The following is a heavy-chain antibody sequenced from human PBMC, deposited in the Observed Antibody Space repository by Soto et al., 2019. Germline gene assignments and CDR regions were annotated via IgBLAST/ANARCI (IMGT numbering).Heavy chain of an antibody. V-gene: IGHV1-18*01. J-gene: IGHJ4*02. CDR2: IRPNDGHT. CDR3: AIIGSGDYSDFNY. D-gene: IGHD4-4*01. CDR1: GYTFTSYG. Sequence: GASVKVSCKGLGYTFTSYGISWVRQAPGQGLEWMGWIRPNDGHTNYAQKFQDRVTMTRDTSTTTVYMDLRSLGSDDTAVYYCAIIGSGDYSDFNYWGQGPLVTVSS.